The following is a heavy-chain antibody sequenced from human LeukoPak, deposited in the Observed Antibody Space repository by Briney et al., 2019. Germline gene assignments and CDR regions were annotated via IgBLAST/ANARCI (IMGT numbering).Heavy chain of an antibody. D-gene: IGHD1-26*01. V-gene: IGHV1-2*06. CDR2: INPNSGGT. Sequence: GASVKVSCKASGGTFSSYTISCVRQAPGQGLEWMGRINPNSGGTKYAQNFQGRVTMTRDTSISTAYMELSRLRSDDTAVYYCAGDNGLGARVGDYWGQGTLVTVSS. CDR1: GGTFSSYT. CDR3: AGDNGLGARVGDY. J-gene: IGHJ4*02.